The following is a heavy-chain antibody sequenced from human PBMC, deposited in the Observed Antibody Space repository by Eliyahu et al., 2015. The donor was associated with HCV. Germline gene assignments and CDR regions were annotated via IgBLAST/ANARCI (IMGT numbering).Heavy chain of an antibody. CDR3: AVVWGSSWDY. CDR1: GFTFSNYN. D-gene: IGHD6-13*01. V-gene: IGHV3-48*02. J-gene: IGHJ4*02. CDR2: INSGGTST. Sequence: EVQLVESGGGLVQPGGSLRLSCSTSGFTFSNYNRNWARRPPGKGLEWVSYINSGGTSTLYADSVKGRFTVSRDNAKNSLYLQMNSLRDEDTAVYYCAVVWGSSWDYWGQGSLVTVSS.